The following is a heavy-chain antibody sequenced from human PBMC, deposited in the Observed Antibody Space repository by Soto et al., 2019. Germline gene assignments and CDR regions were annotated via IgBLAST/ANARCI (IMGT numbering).Heavy chain of an antibody. CDR3: ALYSASSSRPFDC. D-gene: IGHD6-6*01. V-gene: IGHV5-51*01. Sequence: GESLKISCKGSGYSFTSYWIGWVRQMPGKGLEWMGIIYPGDSDTKYSPSFQGQVTISVDKSISTAYLQWSSLKASDTALYFCALYSASSSRPFDCWGQGTQVTVSS. J-gene: IGHJ4*02. CDR2: IYPGDSDT. CDR1: GYSFTSYW.